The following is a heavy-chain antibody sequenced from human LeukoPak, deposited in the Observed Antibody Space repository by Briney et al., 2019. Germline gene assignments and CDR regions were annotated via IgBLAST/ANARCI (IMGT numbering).Heavy chain of an antibody. CDR1: GFTFSNNG. CDR2: ISGGSDAI. J-gene: IGHJ3*01. V-gene: IGHV3-48*02. CDR3: ATNPHSGNWG. Sequence: GGSLRLSCAASGFTFSNNGMNWVRQAPGKGPECLSYISGGSDAIYYADSVKGRFTISRDNAKSSLYLQMNSLRDEDTAVYYCATNPHSGNWGWGRGTMVTVSS. D-gene: IGHD7-27*01.